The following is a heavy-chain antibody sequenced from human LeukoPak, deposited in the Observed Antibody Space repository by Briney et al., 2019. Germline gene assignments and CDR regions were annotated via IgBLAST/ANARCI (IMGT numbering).Heavy chain of an antibody. Sequence: GGSLRLSCAASGFTVSSNYMSWVRQAPGKGLEWVSVIYSGGSTYYADSVKGRFTISRDNSENTLYLQMNSLRAEDTAVYYCARDKAVVVVAATDTYYYYYGMDVWGQGTTVTVSS. V-gene: IGHV3-66*01. CDR3: ARDKAVVVVAATDTYYYYYGMDV. J-gene: IGHJ6*02. CDR1: GFTVSSNY. CDR2: IYSGGST. D-gene: IGHD2-15*01.